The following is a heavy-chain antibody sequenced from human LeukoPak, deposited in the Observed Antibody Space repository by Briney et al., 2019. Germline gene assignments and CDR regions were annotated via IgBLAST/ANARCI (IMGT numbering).Heavy chain of an antibody. CDR2: IYTSGST. CDR1: GDSISIYY. V-gene: IGHV4-4*07. CDR3: AREFDY. J-gene: IGHJ4*02. Sequence: SETLSLTCTVSGDSISIYYWNWIRQPPGKGLEWIGRIYTSGSTNYNPSLKSRVTMSVDTSKNQFSLKLSSVTAADTAVYYCAREFDYWGQGTLVTVSS.